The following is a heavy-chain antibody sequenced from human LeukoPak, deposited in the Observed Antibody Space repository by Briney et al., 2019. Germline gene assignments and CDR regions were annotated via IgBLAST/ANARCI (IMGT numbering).Heavy chain of an antibody. CDR1: GFSLSTSGVG. Sequence: SGPTLVNPTQTLTLTCTFSGFSLSTSGVGVGWIRQPPGKALEWLALIYWDDDKRYSPSLKSRLTITKDTSKNQVVLTMTNMDPVDTATYYCAHRTSPGIYYYDSSGYYTFDYWGQGTLVTVSS. CDR3: AHRTSPGIYYYDSSGYYTFDY. CDR2: IYWDDDK. J-gene: IGHJ4*02. D-gene: IGHD3-22*01. V-gene: IGHV2-5*02.